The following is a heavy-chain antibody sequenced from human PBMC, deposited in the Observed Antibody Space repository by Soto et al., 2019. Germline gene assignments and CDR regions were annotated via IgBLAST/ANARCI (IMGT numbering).Heavy chain of an antibody. CDR2: INHSGST. Sequence: SETLSLTCAVYGGSFSGYYWSWIRQPPGKGLEWIGEINHSGSTNYNPSLKSRVTISVDTSKNQFSLKLSSVTAADTAVYYCARNGENCSSTSCHVYAFDIWGQGTMVTVS. D-gene: IGHD2-2*01. J-gene: IGHJ3*02. CDR3: ARNGENCSSTSCHVYAFDI. V-gene: IGHV4-34*01. CDR1: GGSFSGYY.